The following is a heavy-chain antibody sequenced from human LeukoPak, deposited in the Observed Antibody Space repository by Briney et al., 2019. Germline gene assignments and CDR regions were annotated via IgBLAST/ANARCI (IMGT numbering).Heavy chain of an antibody. CDR1: GGTFSNYA. J-gene: IGHJ4*02. D-gene: IGHD2-21*02. CDR3: ARDPTYCGGDCSTWGGY. CDR2: IIPIFGTA. Sequence: SVKVSCKASGGTFSNYAINWVRQAPGQGLEWMGGIIPIFGTANYAQKFQGRVTITTDESTSTAYMELSSLRSEDTAVYYCARDPTYCGGDCSTWGGYWGQGTLVTVSS. V-gene: IGHV1-69*05.